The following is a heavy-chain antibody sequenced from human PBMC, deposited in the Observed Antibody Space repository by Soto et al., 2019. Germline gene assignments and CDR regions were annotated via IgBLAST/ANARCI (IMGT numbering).Heavy chain of an antibody. J-gene: IGHJ4*02. CDR1: GFTFIDYG. CDR2: ISYDGINK. CDR3: AKDLSPSVLTAIIDY. V-gene: IGHV3-30*18. D-gene: IGHD2-21*02. Sequence: QVQMVEAGGGVVQPGRSLRLSCAASGFTFIDYGIHWVRQATGKGLEWVSFISYDGINKYYVDSVKGRFTISRDNSKNTLYLQMNSLRAEDTAMYYCAKDLSPSVLTAIIDYWGQGTLVTVSS.